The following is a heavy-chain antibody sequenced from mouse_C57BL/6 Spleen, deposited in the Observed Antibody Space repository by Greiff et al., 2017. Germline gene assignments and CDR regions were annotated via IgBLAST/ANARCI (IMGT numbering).Heavy chain of an antibody. CDR2: IRLKSDNYAT. CDR1: GFTFSNYW. J-gene: IGHJ4*01. CDR3: TAPLFTTVVAYYAMDY. Sequence: EVKVEESGGGLVQPGGSMKLSCVASGFTFSNYWMNWVRQSPEKGLEWVAQIRLKSDNYATHYAESVKGRFTISRDDSKSSVYLQMNNLRAEDTGIYYFTAPLFTTVVAYYAMDYWGQGTSVTVSS. D-gene: IGHD1-1*01. V-gene: IGHV6-3*01.